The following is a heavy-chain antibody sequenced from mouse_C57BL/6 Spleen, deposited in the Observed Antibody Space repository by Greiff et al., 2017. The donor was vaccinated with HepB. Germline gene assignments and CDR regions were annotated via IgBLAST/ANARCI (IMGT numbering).Heavy chain of an antibody. CDR3: ARSPIYDGYYWFAY. V-gene: IGHV1-72*01. D-gene: IGHD2-3*01. Sequence: VKLQESGAELVKPGASVKLSCKASGYTFTSYWMHWVKQRPGRGLEWIGRIDPNSGGTKYNEKFKSKATLTVDKPSSTAYMQLSSLTSEDSAVYYCARSPIYDGYYWFAYWGQGTLVTVSA. CDR1: GYTFTSYW. CDR2: IDPNSGGT. J-gene: IGHJ3*01.